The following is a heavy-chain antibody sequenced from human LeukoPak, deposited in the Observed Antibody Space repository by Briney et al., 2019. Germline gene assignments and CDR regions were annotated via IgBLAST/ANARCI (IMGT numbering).Heavy chain of an antibody. D-gene: IGHD2-15*01. CDR1: GFIFTDYW. CDR3: ANSLL. V-gene: IGHV3-7*01. Sequence: GGSLRLSCAASGFIFTDYWMYWVPQAPGKGRAGVANKKEDGTEKNYVDSVRGRFTISRDNAKNSVYLQMNSLRVEDTAVYYCANSLLGGQGTLVTVSS. CDR2: KKEDGTEK. J-gene: IGHJ4*02.